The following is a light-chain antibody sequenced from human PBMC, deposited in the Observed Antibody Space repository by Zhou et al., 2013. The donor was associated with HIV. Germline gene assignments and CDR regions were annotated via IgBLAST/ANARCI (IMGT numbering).Light chain of an antibody. CDR2: GAS. CDR1: QSVSNNN. V-gene: IGKV3-20*01. J-gene: IGKJ1*01. CDR3: HQFGW. Sequence: PGESHPLLQGPVQSVSNNNLAWLQQKPGQGPRLLNSGASCRATGIPDKFSGSGSGTVFTLTISRLEPEGFAVYSCHQFGWFGQGTK.